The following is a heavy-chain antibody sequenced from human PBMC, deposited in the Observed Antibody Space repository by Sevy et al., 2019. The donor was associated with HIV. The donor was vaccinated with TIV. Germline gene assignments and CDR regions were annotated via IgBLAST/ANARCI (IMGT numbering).Heavy chain of an antibody. CDR1: DYSITSGYL. V-gene: IGHV4-38-2*01. CDR2: VFHSGST. J-gene: IGHJ5*02. Sequence: SETLSLTCAVSDYSITSGYLWGWIRQPPGEGLEGIGSVFHSGSTYYNPSLNSRVIISVDTSKNHFSLKLNSVTAADTAVYDCARHGHGSGTYSVPFHAWGQGTLVTVSS. D-gene: IGHD3-10*01. CDR3: ARHGHGSGTYSVPFHA.